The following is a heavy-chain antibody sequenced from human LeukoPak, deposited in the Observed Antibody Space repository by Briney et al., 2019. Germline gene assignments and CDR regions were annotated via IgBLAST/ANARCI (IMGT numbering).Heavy chain of an antibody. V-gene: IGHV3-49*04. D-gene: IGHD3-16*01. J-gene: IGHJ4*02. CDR3: TRGGGGDPVDY. Sequence: GGSLRLSCTASGFTFGDYAMSWVRQAPGKGLEWAGFIRSNFYGGTTDYAASVKGRFTISRDGSKSIAYLQMNSLKTEDTAVYYCTRGGGGDPVDYWGQGALVTVSS. CDR2: IRSNFYGGTT. CDR1: GFTFGDYA.